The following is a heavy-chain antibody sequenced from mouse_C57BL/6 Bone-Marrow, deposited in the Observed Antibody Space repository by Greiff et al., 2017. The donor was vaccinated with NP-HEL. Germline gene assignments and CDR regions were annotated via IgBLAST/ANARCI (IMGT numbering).Heavy chain of an antibody. D-gene: IGHD2-2*01. CDR2: ISSGGSYT. J-gene: IGHJ4*01. V-gene: IGHV5-6*01. Sequence: EVQGVESGGDLVKPGGSLKLSCAASGFTFSSYGMSWVRQTPDKRLEWVATISSGGSYTYYPDSVKGRFTISRDNAKNTLYLQMSSLKSEDTAMYYCARRRGYGGAMDYWGQGTSVTVSS. CDR3: ARRRGYGGAMDY. CDR1: GFTFSSYG.